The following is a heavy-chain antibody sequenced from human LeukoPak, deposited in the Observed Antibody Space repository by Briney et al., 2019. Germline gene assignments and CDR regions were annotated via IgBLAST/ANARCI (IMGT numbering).Heavy chain of an antibody. Sequence: SETLSLTCTVSGGSISSYYWSWIRQPPGKGLEWIGYIYYSGSTNYNPSLKSRVTISVDTSKNQFSLKLSSVTAADTAVYYCARWGQWGSSWYDYNWFDPWGQGTLVTVSS. V-gene: IGHV4-59*01. CDR1: GGSISSYY. CDR2: IYYSGST. D-gene: IGHD6-13*01. CDR3: ARWGQWGSSWYDYNWFDP. J-gene: IGHJ5*02.